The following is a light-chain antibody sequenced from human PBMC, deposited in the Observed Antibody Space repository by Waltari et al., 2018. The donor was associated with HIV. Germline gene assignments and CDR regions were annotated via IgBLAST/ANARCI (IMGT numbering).Light chain of an antibody. Sequence: QSVLTQPPSVSGAPGQRVTISCTGSTSNIGAGYDVQWYQQLPGAAPKLLIFGADTRPSAVPDRLSGSKSGRSASLAISGLQSDDEADYFCQSYDTDLKSGVFGGGTKVTVL. CDR1: TSNIGAGYD. J-gene: IGLJ3*02. CDR3: QSYDTDLKSGV. V-gene: IGLV1-40*01. CDR2: GAD.